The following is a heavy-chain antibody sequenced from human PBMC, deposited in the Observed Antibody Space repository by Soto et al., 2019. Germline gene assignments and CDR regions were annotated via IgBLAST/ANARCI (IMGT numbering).Heavy chain of an antibody. J-gene: IGHJ4*02. CDR1: GFTFSSYA. CDR2: ISSNGGST. D-gene: IGHD6-13*01. V-gene: IGHV3-64D*08. CDR3: VKELAAAGIRERTFDY. Sequence: GGSLRLSCSASGFTFSSYAMHWVRQAPGKGLEYVSAISSNGGSTYYADSVKGRFTISRDNSKNTLYLQMSSLRAEDTAVYYCVKELAAAGIRERTFDYWGQGTLVTVSS.